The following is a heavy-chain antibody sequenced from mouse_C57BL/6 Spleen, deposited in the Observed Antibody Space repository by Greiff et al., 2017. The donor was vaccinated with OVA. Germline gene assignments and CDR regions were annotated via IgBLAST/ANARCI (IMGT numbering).Heavy chain of an antibody. CDR3: ARPAIYYGYDGAMDY. CDR1: GFTFSDYG. J-gene: IGHJ4*01. Sequence: EVQRVESGGGLVKPGGSLKLSCAASGFTFSDYGMHWVRQAPEKGLEWVAYISSGSSTIYYADTVKGRFTISRDNAKNTLFLQMTSLRSEDTAMYYCARPAIYYGYDGAMDYWGQGTSVTVSS. D-gene: IGHD2-2*01. V-gene: IGHV5-17*01. CDR2: ISSGSSTI.